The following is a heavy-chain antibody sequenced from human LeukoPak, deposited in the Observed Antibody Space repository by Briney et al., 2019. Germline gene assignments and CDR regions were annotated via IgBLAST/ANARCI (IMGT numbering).Heavy chain of an antibody. CDR3: AKVFFSVSYCSGGSCHWFDP. D-gene: IGHD2-15*01. CDR2: ISYDGSNK. V-gene: IGHV3-30*18. Sequence: PGGSLRLSCAASGFTFSSYGMHWVRQAPGKGLEWVAVISYDGSNKYYADSVRGRFAISRDDSKNTLYLQMNSLRAEDTALYYCAKVFFSVSYCSGGSCHWFDPWGQGTLVTVSS. CDR1: GFTFSSYG. J-gene: IGHJ5*02.